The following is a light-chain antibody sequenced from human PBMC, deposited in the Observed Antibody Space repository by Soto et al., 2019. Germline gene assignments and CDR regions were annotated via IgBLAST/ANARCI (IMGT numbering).Light chain of an antibody. Sequence: QSALTQPASVSGSPGQSITISCTGTSSDIGVYDFVSWYQQHPGRAPKLLIYDVTNRPSGISDRFSGSKSGNTASLTISGLQPEDEADYYCSSYTTSTTRVFGGGTQLTV. V-gene: IGLV2-14*01. CDR3: SSYTTSTTRV. J-gene: IGLJ3*02. CDR2: DVT. CDR1: SSDIGVYDF.